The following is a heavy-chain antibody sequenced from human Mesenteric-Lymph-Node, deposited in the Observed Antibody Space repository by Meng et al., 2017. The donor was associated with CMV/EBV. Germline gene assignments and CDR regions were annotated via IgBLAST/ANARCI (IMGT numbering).Heavy chain of an antibody. J-gene: IGHJ3*02. CDR2: LNHSGST. Sequence: GSSSSYYWCCIRQPPRKWLEWVGELNHSGSTNYSPSLEDRVTISVDTSTNQFSLKLSSVTAADTAVYYCARGRGYSYGTPRRAFDIWGQGTMVTVSS. CDR3: ARGRGYSYGTPRRAFDI. CDR1: GSSSSYY. D-gene: IGHD5-18*01. V-gene: IGHV4-34*01.